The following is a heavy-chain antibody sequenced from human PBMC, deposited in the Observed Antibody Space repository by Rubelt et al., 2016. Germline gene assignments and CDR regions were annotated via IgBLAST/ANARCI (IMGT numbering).Heavy chain of an antibody. J-gene: IGHJ4*02. D-gene: IGHD6-19*01. CDR3: ARQSSSGWYDFDY. CDR2: IYPDDSDT. V-gene: IGHV5-51*01. Sequence: EVQLVQSGAQVKKPGESLIISCKGSGYSFTSYFIGWVRQMPGRGLEWMGIIYPDDSDTRYSPSFQGQVTISADKSNSTAYLQGSSLKASDTAMYYWARQSSSGWYDFDYWGQGTLITVSS. CDR1: GYSFTSYF.